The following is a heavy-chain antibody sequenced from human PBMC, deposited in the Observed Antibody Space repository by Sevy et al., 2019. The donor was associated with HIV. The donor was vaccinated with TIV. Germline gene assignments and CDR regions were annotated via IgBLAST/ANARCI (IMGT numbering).Heavy chain of an antibody. V-gene: IGHV4-34*01. J-gene: IGHJ6*02. CDR2: INHSGST. CDR1: GGSFSGYY. CDR3: ARVKILYYYYYGMDV. D-gene: IGHD2-8*02. Sequence: SETLSLTCAVYGGSFSGYYWSWIRQPPGKGLEWIGEINHSGSTNYNPSLKSRVTISVDTSKNQFSLKLSSVTAADTALYYCARVKILYYYYYGMDVWGQGTTVTVSS.